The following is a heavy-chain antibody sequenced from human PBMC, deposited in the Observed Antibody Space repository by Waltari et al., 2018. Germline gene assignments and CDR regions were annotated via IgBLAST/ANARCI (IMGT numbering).Heavy chain of an antibody. Sequence: EVQLVESGGGLVQHGGSLRLSCAASGFTFSSYEMNWVRQAPGKGLEWVSYISSSGSTIYYADSVKGRFTISRDNAKNSLYLQMNSLRAEDTAVYYCARSNWNYVRNWFDPWGQGTLVTVSS. J-gene: IGHJ5*02. CDR3: ARSNWNYVRNWFDP. CDR2: ISSSGSTI. D-gene: IGHD1-7*01. CDR1: GFTFSSYE. V-gene: IGHV3-48*03.